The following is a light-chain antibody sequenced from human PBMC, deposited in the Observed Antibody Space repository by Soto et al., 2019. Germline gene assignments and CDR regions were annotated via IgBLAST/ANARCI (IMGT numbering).Light chain of an antibody. J-gene: IGKJ1*01. CDR3: QQYNNWPQT. Sequence: EIVMTQSPATLSVSPGERATLSCRASQSVSSNLAWYQQKPGQAPRLLIHDASSRATGIPARFSGNGSGTDFTLTISGLQSEDFAVYYCQQYNNWPQTFGQGTKVDIK. V-gene: IGKV3D-15*01. CDR1: QSVSSN. CDR2: DAS.